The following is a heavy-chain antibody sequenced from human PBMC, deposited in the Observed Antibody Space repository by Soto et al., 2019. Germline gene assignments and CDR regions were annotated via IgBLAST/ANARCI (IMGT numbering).Heavy chain of an antibody. J-gene: IGHJ5*02. V-gene: IGHV3-23*01. CDR1: GFTFSSYA. CDR3: AKDVQYSSSMFGKPNNWFDP. CDR2: ISGSGGST. D-gene: IGHD6-6*01. Sequence: GGSLRLSCAASGFTFSSYAMSWVRQAPGKGLEWVSAISGSGGSTYYADSVKGRFTISRDNSKNTLYLQMNSLRAEDTAVYYCAKDVQYSSSMFGKPNNWFDPWGQGTLVTVSS.